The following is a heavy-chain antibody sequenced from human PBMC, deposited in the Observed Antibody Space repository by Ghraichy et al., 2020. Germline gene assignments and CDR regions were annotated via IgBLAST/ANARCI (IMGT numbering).Heavy chain of an antibody. CDR1: GGSISSSSYY. CDR3: ARGVITAYSDLQYHFDY. Sequence: SETLSLTCTVSGGSISSSSYYWGWIRQPPGKELEWIGSIYYSGSTYYNPSLKSRVTISVDTYKNQFSLKLSSVTAADTAVYYCARGVITAYSDLQYHFDYWGQGTLVTVSS. D-gene: IGHD2-21*01. CDR2: IYYSGST. J-gene: IGHJ4*02. V-gene: IGHV4-39*07.